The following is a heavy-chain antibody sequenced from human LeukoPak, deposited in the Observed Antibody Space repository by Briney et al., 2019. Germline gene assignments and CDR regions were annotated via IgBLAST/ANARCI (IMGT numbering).Heavy chain of an antibody. J-gene: IGHJ3*02. CDR1: GFTVSTNY. CDR3: ARSAWFGESPDAFDI. Sequence: AGGSLRLSCAASGFTVSTNYMSWVRQAPGKGLEWVSVIYSGGSTYYADSVKSRLTISRDNSKNTLYLQMNSLRAEDTAVYYCARSAWFGESPDAFDIWGQGTMVTVSS. D-gene: IGHD3-10*01. V-gene: IGHV3-53*01. CDR2: IYSGGST.